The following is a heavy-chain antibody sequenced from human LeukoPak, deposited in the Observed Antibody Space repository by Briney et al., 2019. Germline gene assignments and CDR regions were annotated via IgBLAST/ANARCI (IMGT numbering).Heavy chain of an antibody. CDR3: ARAAQGCSSTSCLDYFQH. D-gene: IGHD2-2*01. CDR2: INHSGST. Sequence: SETLSLTCAVYGGSFSGYYWSWIRQPPGKGLEWIGEINHSGSTNYNPSLKSRVTISVDTSKNQFSLKLSSVTAADTAVYYCARAAQGCSSTSCLDYFQHWGQGTLVTVSS. CDR1: GGSFSGYY. J-gene: IGHJ1*01. V-gene: IGHV4-34*01.